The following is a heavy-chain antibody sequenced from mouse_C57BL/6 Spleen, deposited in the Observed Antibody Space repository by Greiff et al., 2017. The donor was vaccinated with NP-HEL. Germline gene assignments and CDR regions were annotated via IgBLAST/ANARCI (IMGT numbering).Heavy chain of an antibody. D-gene: IGHD1-1*01. J-gene: IGHJ4*01. CDR3: ARDYYGSSPYYYAMDY. V-gene: IGHV5-4*01. CDR1: GFTFSSYA. CDR2: ISDGGSYT. Sequence: DVMLVESGGGLVKPGGSLKLSCAASGFTFSSYAMSWVRQTPEKRLEWVATISDGGSYTYYPDNVKGRFTISRDNAKNNLYLQMSHLKSEDTAMYYCARDYYGSSPYYYAMDYWGQGTSVTVSS.